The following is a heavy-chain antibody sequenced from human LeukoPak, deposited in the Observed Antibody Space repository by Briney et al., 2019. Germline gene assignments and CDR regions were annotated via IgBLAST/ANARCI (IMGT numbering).Heavy chain of an antibody. V-gene: IGHV4-34*01. CDR1: VGSFSGYY. D-gene: IGHD3-3*01. CDR3: ARLGPYDFWSGYPWFDP. J-gene: IGHJ5*02. Sequence: TSETLSLTCAVYVGSFSGYYWSWIRQPPGKGLEWIGEINHSGSTNYNPSLKSRVTISVDTSKNQFSLKLSSVTAADTAVYYCARLGPYDFWSGYPWFDPWGQGTLVTVSS. CDR2: INHSGST.